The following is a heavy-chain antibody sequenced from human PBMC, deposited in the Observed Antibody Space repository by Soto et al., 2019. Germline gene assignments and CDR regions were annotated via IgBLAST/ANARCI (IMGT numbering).Heavy chain of an antibody. CDR2: IYYSGGT. CDR3: ARLRIGNFDY. V-gene: IGHV4-39*01. CDR1: GGSISSSSYY. D-gene: IGHD1-26*01. Sequence: PSETLSLTCTVSGGSISSSSYYWGWIRQPPGKGLEWIGSIYYSGGTYYNPSLKSRVTISVDTSKNQFSLKLSSVTAADTAVYYCARLRIGNFDYWGQGTLVTVSS. J-gene: IGHJ4*02.